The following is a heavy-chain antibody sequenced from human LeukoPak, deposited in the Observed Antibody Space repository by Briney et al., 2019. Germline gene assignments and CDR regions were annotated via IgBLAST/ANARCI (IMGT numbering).Heavy chain of an antibody. V-gene: IGHV1-69*13. D-gene: IGHD5-18*01. CDR3: ARARDWAGYSYGFYY. J-gene: IGHJ4*02. Sequence: ASVKVSCKASGYTFTSYDIDWVRQAPGQGLEWMGGIIPIFGTANYAQKFQGRVTITADESTSTAYMELSSLRSEDTAVYYCARARDWAGYSYGFYYWGQGTLVTVSS. CDR2: IIPIFGTA. CDR1: GYTFTSYD.